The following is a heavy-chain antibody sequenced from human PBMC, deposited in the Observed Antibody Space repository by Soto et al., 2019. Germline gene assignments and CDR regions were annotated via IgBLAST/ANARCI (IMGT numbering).Heavy chain of an antibody. CDR1: GFTFSSYA. V-gene: IGHV3-30-3*01. D-gene: IGHD4-4*01. CDR2: ISYDGSNK. CDR3: ARDSTYFDY. Sequence: QVQLVESGGGVVQPGSSLRLSCAASGFTFSSYAMHWVRQAQGKGLEWVAVISYDGSNKYYADSVKGRFTISRDNSKNTLYLQMNSLRAEDTAVYYCARDSTYFDYWGQGTLVTVSS. J-gene: IGHJ4*02.